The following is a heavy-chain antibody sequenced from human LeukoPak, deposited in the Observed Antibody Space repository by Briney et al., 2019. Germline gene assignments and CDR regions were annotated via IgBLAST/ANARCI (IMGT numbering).Heavy chain of an antibody. CDR2: INNDGSET. V-gene: IGHV3-74*01. CDR3: ARDLYDSSGWLTYNWFDP. Sequence: GGSLRLSCAASGFTFSSYWMQWVRQTPGKGLVWFSRINNDGSETNYVDSVKGRFTISRDNAKNTLYLQMNSLRDEDTAVYYCARDLYDSSGWLTYNWFDPWGQGTLVTVSS. CDR1: GFTFSSYW. J-gene: IGHJ5*02. D-gene: IGHD6-19*01.